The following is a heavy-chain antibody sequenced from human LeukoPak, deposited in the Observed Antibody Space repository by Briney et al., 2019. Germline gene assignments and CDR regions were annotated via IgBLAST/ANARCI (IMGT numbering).Heavy chain of an antibody. Sequence: PGGSLRLSCTASGFTFSSYWMSWVRQAPGKGPEWVANIKQDGSEMYYVDSVKGRFTISRDNAKNMLYLQMNSLRAEDTAVYYCARSTYCSRGSCYSGVVDYWGQGTLVTVSS. CDR1: GFTFSSYW. V-gene: IGHV3-7*03. D-gene: IGHD2-15*01. J-gene: IGHJ4*02. CDR3: ARSTYCSRGSCYSGVVDY. CDR2: IKQDGSEM.